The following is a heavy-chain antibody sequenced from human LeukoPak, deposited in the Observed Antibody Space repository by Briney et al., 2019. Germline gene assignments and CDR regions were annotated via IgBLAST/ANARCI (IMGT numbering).Heavy chain of an antibody. Sequence: PSGTLSLTCAVSGGSISSSNRWSWVRQPPGKGLEWIGEIYHSGSTNYNPSLKSRVTISVDKSKNQFSLKLSSVTAADTAVYYCARVKAAGIPTPNNWFDPWGQGTLVTVSS. D-gene: IGHD6-13*01. CDR3: ARVKAAGIPTPNNWFDP. J-gene: IGHJ5*02. CDR1: GGSISSSNR. CDR2: IYHSGST. V-gene: IGHV4-4*02.